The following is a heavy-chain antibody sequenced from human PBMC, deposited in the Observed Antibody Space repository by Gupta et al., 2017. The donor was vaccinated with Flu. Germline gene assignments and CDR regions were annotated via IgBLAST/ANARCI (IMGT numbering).Heavy chain of an antibody. V-gene: IGHV3-30*18. CDR1: GFTFSSYG. CDR3: AKDGPWTASCPYYCYYMDV. Sequence: QMQLVESGGGVVQFGTSLRLPCAAPGFTFSSYGMHWVRQAPGKGLEWGADIASDGSHKDYADSVRGRFTISRDNSKNTLSLEMDSLRVEDTAVYYWAKDGPWTASCPYYCYYMDVWGKGTTVTVSS. CDR2: IASDGSHK. J-gene: IGHJ6*03. D-gene: IGHD2-2*01.